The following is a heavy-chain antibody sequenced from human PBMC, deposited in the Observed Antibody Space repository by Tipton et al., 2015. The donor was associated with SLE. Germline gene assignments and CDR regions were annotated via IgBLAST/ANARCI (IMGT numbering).Heavy chain of an antibody. J-gene: IGHJ6*02. CDR2: ISYDGYNK. Sequence: SLRLSCAASGFTFSNYAMNWVRQAPGKGLEWVAVISYDGYNKYYADSVKGRFTISRDNSKSTLYVQMNSLRAEDTAVYYCARELLPLYSMDVWGQGTTVTVSS. D-gene: IGHD2-21*02. V-gene: IGHV3-30*04. CDR1: GFTFSNYA. CDR3: ARELLPLYSMDV.